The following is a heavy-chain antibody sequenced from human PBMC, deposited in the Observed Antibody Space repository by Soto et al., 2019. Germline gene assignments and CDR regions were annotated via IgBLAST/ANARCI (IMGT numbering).Heavy chain of an antibody. Sequence: QVQLVESGGGLVRPGESLRLSCAASEFTLSDYYMSWIRQAPGKGLEWVSYISSSGNTIYYADSVKGRFTISRDNAKNSLYLQMNSLRAEDTAVYYCARRYSGGRAFDICGQGTMVTVSS. CDR3: ARRYSGGRAFDI. J-gene: IGHJ3*02. CDR2: ISSSGNTI. V-gene: IGHV3-11*01. CDR1: EFTLSDYY. D-gene: IGHD5-12*01.